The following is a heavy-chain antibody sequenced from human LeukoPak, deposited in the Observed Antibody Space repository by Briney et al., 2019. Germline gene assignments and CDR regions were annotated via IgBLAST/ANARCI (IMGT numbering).Heavy chain of an antibody. J-gene: IGHJ5*02. CDR2: INHSGST. CDR3: ARRFTYYDFWSGYMRWFDP. V-gene: IGHV4-34*01. CDR1: GGSFSGYY. Sequence: PSETLSLTCAVYGGSFSGYYWSWIRQPPAKGLEWVGEINHSGSTNYNPSLKRCVNISVDTSQNPFSLKLSSVTAAETAVYYCARRFTYYDFWSGYMRWFDPWGQGTLVTVSS. D-gene: IGHD3-3*01.